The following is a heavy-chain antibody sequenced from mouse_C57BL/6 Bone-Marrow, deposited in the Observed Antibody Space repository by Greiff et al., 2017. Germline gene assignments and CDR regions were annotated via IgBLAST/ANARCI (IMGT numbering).Heavy chain of an antibody. Sequence: LVESGGGLVKPGGSLKLSCAASGFTFSDYGMHWVRQAPEKGLKWVAYISSGSSTIYYTDTVKGRFTISRANAKNTLFLQMTSLRSEDTAMYYCARGDYAYEGAWFAYWGQGTLVTVSA. CDR1: GFTFSDYG. J-gene: IGHJ3*01. CDR2: ISSGSSTI. CDR3: ARGDYAYEGAWFAY. V-gene: IGHV5-17*01. D-gene: IGHD2-2*01.